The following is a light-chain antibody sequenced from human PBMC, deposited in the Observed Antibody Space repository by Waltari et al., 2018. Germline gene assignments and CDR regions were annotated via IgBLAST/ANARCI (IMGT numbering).Light chain of an antibody. CDR1: SSYVGPYNY. CDR2: DVS. CDR3: SSYISSSTLEL. Sequence: SALTQPASVSGSPGQSITISCTGTSSYVGPYNYVSWYQQHPGKAPKLMIFDVSIRPSGVSNRFSGSKSGNTASLTISGLQAEDEADYYCSSYISSSTLELFGGGTSLTVL. V-gene: IGLV2-14*03. J-gene: IGLJ2*01.